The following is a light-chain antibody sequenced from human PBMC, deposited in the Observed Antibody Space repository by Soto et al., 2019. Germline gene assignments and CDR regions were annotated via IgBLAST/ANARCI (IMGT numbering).Light chain of an antibody. CDR3: QQYNNWPWT. CDR1: QNVSSY. J-gene: IGKJ1*01. CDR2: GAS. V-gene: IGKV3-15*01. Sequence: EIVMTQSPATLSVSPGERATLSCRASQNVSSYLAWYQHRPGQAPRLLIYGASTRATGIPARFSGSGSGTEFTLTISSLQSEDFAIYYCQQYNNWPWTFGQGTKVDIK.